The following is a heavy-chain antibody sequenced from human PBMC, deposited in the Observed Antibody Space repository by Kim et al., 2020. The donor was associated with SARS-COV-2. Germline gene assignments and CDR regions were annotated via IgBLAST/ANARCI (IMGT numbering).Heavy chain of an antibody. CDR2: ISYDGSNK. Sequence: GGSLRLSCAASGFTFSSYGMHWVRQAPGKGLEWVAVISYDGSNKYYADSVKGRFTISRDNSKNTLYLQMNSLRAEDTAVYYCARDRRRAMVRGVNTNDPWGQGTLVTVSS. J-gene: IGHJ5*02. CDR1: GFTFSSYG. V-gene: IGHV3-33*05. CDR3: ARDRRRAMVRGVNTNDP. D-gene: IGHD3-10*01.